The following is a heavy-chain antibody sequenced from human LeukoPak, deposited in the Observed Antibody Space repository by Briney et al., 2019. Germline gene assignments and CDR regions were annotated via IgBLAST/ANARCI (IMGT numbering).Heavy chain of an antibody. CDR1: GGSISSGTYF. D-gene: IGHD1-26*01. CDR2: IYTSGST. V-gene: IGHV4-61*02. CDR3: ARGSIGSYYFYGYFDY. Sequence: SETLSLTCTVSGGSISSGTYFWSWIRQPAGKGLEWIGRIYTSGSTKYNPSLKSRVTISVDTSKNQFSLKLSSVTAADTAVYYCARGSIGSYYFYGYFDYWGQGTLITVSS. J-gene: IGHJ4*02.